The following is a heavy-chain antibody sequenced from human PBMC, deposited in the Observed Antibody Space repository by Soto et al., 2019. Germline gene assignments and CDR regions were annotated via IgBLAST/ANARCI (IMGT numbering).Heavy chain of an antibody. J-gene: IGHJ4*02. D-gene: IGHD7-27*01. CDR2: ISYDGSNK. V-gene: IGHV3-30*18. CDR3: ANLGIEVIFDY. Sequence: GGSLRLSCAASGFTFSSYGMHWVRQAPGKGLEWVAVISYDGSNKYYADSVKGRFTISRDNSKNTLYLQMNSLRAEDTAVYYCANLGIEVIFDYWGQGTLVTVSS. CDR1: GFTFSSYG.